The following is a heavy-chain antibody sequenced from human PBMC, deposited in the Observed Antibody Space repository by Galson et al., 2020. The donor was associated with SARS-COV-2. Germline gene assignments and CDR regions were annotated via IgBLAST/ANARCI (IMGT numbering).Heavy chain of an antibody. D-gene: IGHD3-10*01. V-gene: IGHV3-7*01. J-gene: IGHJ4*02. CDR1: GFTFSYYW. CDR2: MNQDGSEK. Sequence: TGGSLSLSCAASGFTFSYYWMSWVRQAPGKGLEWVANMNQDGSEKYYVDSVKGRFTISRDNAKNSLYLQMNSLRAEDTAVYYCTSGDSGPIQSDYWGQGTLVTVSS. CDR3: TSGDSGPIQSDY.